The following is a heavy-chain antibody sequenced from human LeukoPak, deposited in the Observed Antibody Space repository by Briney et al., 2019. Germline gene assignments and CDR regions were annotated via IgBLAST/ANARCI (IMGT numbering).Heavy chain of an antibody. CDR2: ISGSGGST. Sequence: PGGSLRLSCAASGFTFSSYAMSWVRQAPGKGLEWVSAISGSGGSTYYADSVKGRFTISRDNSNNTLYLQMNSLRAEDTAVYYCAKDPETIFGITMSNWGQGTLVTVSS. V-gene: IGHV3-23*01. CDR1: GFTFSSYA. D-gene: IGHD3-3*01. CDR3: AKDPETIFGITMSN. J-gene: IGHJ4*02.